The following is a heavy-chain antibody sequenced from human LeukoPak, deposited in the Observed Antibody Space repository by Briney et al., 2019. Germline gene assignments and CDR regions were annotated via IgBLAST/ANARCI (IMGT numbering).Heavy chain of an antibody. Sequence: ASVKVSCKASGGTFSSYAISWVRQAPGQGLEWMGWINPNSGGTNYAQKFQGRVTMTRDTSISTAYMELSRLRSDDTAVYYCARERRGRYVVGNWFDPWGQGTLVTVSS. D-gene: IGHD2-2*01. CDR3: ARERRGRYVVGNWFDP. V-gene: IGHV1-2*02. J-gene: IGHJ5*02. CDR2: INPNSGGT. CDR1: GGTFSSYA.